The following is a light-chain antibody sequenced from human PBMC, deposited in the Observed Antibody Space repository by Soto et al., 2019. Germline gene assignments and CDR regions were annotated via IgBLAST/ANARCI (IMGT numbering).Light chain of an antibody. J-gene: IGLJ2*01. Sequence: QPVLTQPASVSGSPGQSITISCTGTSSDVGGYNYVSWYQQHPGKAPKLMIYDVSNRPSGVSNRFSGSKSGNTASLTISGLQAEDEADYYCNSYSSSRTLVVFGGGTKLTVL. V-gene: IGLV2-14*01. CDR3: NSYSSSRTLVV. CDR2: DVS. CDR1: SSDVGGYNY.